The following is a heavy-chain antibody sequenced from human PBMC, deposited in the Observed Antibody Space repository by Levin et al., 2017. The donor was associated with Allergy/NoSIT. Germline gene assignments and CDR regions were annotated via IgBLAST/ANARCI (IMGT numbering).Heavy chain of an antibody. D-gene: IGHD1-26*01. CDR2: IRQDGSEK. V-gene: IGHV3-7*01. Sequence: LSLTCAASGFTFSISWMSWVRQAPGKGLEWVANIRQDGSEKYYVDSVKGRFTISRDNAKNSLDLQMNSLRAEDTAVYYCARDRGADRFDYWGQGTLVTVSS. CDR1: GFTFSISW. J-gene: IGHJ4*02. CDR3: ARDRGADRFDY.